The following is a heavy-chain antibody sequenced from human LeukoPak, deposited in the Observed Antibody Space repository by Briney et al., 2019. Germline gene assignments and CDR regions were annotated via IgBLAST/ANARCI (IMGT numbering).Heavy chain of an antibody. CDR1: GFTFSNYG. D-gene: IGHD5-18*01. CDR2: ISYDGSNK. V-gene: IGHV3-30*18. J-gene: IGHJ6*02. CDR3: AKDGGPRGYSYGYPSYYGMDV. Sequence: GGSLRLSCAASGFTFSNYGMHWVRQAPGKGLEWGVVISYDGSNKYYGDSVKGRFAISRDNSKNTLYLQMNSLRGEDSAVYYCAKDGGPRGYSYGYPSYYGMDVWGQGTTVTVSS.